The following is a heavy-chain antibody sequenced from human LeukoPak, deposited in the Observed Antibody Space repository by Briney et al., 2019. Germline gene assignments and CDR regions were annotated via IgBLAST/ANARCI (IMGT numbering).Heavy chain of an antibody. J-gene: IGHJ4*02. D-gene: IGHD4-17*01. CDR2: IKQDGSEE. V-gene: IGHV3-7*01. Sequence: GGSLRLSCAASGFIFSSYWMSWVRQAPGKGLEWVANIKQDGSEEYYVDSVKGRFTISRDNAKNSPHLQMNSLRDEDTAVYYCARGHYGDYDWGQGTRVTVSS. CDR1: GFIFSSYW. CDR3: ARGHYGDYD.